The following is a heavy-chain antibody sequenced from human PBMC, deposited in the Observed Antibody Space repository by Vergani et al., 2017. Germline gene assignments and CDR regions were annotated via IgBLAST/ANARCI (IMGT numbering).Heavy chain of an antibody. Sequence: QVQLQESGPGLVKPSETLSLTCTVSGGSISSYYWSWIRQPPGQGLEWIGYIYYSGSTNYNPSLKSRVTISVDTSKNQFSLKLSSVTAADTAVYYCAREVVVNYYYYYMDVWGKGTTVTVSS. V-gene: IGHV4-59*01. CDR1: GGSISSYY. D-gene: IGHD2-2*01. J-gene: IGHJ6*03. CDR3: AREVVVNYYYYYMDV. CDR2: IYYSGST.